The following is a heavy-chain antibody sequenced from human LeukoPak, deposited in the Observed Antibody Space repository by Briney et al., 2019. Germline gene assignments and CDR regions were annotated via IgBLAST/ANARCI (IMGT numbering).Heavy chain of an antibody. CDR2: IKSDGSGT. Sequence: GGSPRLSCAAPGFAFCVSWMHWVRQAPGKGLVWVSVIKSDGSGTAYADSVKGRFTISRDNAKNTVYLQMNSLRDEDTAVYYCAKDYFGSLEYWGQGILVTVSS. J-gene: IGHJ4*02. CDR3: AKDYFGSLEY. V-gene: IGHV3-74*03. CDR1: GFAFCVSW. D-gene: IGHD2/OR15-2a*01.